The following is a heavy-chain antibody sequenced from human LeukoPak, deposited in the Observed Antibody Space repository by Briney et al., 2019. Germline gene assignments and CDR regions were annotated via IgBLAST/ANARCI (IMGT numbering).Heavy chain of an antibody. J-gene: IGHJ4*02. CDR1: GYTFTSYG. Sequence: ASVKVSCXASGYTFTSYGISWVRQAHGQGLEWMAWISAYNGNTNYAQKLQGRVTMTTDTSTSTAYMELRSLRSDDTAVYYCVANAGSEILWDYWGQGTLVTVSS. V-gene: IGHV1-18*01. CDR2: ISAYNGNT. CDR3: VANAGSEILWDY. D-gene: IGHD3-16*01.